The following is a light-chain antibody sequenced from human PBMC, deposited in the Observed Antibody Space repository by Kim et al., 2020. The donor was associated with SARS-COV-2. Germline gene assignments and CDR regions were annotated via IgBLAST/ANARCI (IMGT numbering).Light chain of an antibody. CDR3: QSYDRTIQV. CDR2: ADS. CDR1: SGSIATNY. V-gene: IGLV6-57*04. Sequence: NFMLTQPHSVSESPGKTVTISCTRSSGSIATNYVQWYQQRPGSAPTTVIYADSQRPSGVPDRFSGSIDSSSNSASLTISGLKTEDEADYYCQSYDRTIQVFGGGTQLTVL. J-gene: IGLJ3*02.